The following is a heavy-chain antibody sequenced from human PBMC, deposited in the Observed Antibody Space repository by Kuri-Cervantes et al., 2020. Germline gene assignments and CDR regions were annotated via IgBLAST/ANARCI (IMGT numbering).Heavy chain of an antibody. D-gene: IGHD4-17*01. J-gene: IGHJ6*02. Sequence: SLKISCAASGFTFDDYAMHWVRQAPGKGLEWVSGISWNSGSIGYADSVKGRFTISRDNSKNTLYLQMNSLRAEDTAVYYCARDSTVTMFGGYYYGMDVWGQGTTVTVSS. CDR2: ISWNSGSI. CDR3: ARDSTVTMFGGYYYGMDV. V-gene: IGHV3-9*01. CDR1: GFTFDDYA.